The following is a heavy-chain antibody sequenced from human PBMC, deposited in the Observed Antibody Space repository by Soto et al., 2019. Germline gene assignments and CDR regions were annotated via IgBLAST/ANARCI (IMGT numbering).Heavy chain of an antibody. Sequence: QVLLVQSGAEVKKPGSSVRVSCKTSGGTFSSFAISWVRLAPGQGLEWMGVIVPMFAAPTYAQKFQGRVSITADESTRTAYMELSRLRSDDTAVYYCARDRVMRGNAHYYGMDVWGQGTTVTVSS. CDR1: GGTFSSFA. CDR2: IVPMFAAP. J-gene: IGHJ6*02. D-gene: IGHD2-21*01. V-gene: IGHV1-69*12. CDR3: ARDRVMRGNAHYYGMDV.